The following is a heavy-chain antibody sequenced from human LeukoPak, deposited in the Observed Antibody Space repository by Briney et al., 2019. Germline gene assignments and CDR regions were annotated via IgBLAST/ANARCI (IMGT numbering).Heavy chain of an antibody. CDR2: FDPEDGET. V-gene: IGHV1-24*01. D-gene: IGHD3-22*01. J-gene: IGHJ4*02. Sequence: ASVKVSCKVSGYTLTELSMHWVRQAPGKGLEWMGGFDPEDGETIYARKFQGRVTMTEDTSTDTAYMELSSLRSEDTAVYYCATRPYYYDSSGYYYEYWGQGTLVTVSS. CDR1: GYTLTELS. CDR3: ATRPYYYDSSGYYYEY.